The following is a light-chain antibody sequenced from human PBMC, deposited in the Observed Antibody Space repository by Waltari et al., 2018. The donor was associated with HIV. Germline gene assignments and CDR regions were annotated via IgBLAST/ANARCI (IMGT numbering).Light chain of an antibody. V-gene: IGKV1-5*03. Sequence: DVQMTQSPSTLSAGVGDKVTITCRASQIIDNWLAWYQQKPGKPPKLLMYKTSYLESGVPSRFFGSGSGADFTLIIDGLQPDDFATYYCQQYNSRSYAFGQGTKVDVK. CDR2: KTS. CDR1: QIIDNW. CDR3: QQYNSRSYA. J-gene: IGKJ2*01.